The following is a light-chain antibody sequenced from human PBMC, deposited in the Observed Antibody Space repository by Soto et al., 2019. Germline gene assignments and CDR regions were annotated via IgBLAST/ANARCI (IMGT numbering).Light chain of an antibody. J-gene: IGLJ1*01. CDR1: SSNIGRNT. Sequence: QAVVTQAPSASETPGQRVTISCSGSSSNIGRNTVNWYQQLPGTAPKLLIYSNNRRPSGVPDRFSGSKSGTSASLAISGLQSEDEADYYCAAWDDSLTDYVFGTGTKLTVL. CDR2: SNN. CDR3: AAWDDSLTDYV. V-gene: IGLV1-44*01.